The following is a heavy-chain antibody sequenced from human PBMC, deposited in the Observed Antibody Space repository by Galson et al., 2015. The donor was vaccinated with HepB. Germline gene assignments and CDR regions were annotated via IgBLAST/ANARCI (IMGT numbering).Heavy chain of an antibody. Sequence: SVKVSCKASGYTFTMYAMHWVRQAPGQRPKCMGWINVGNGNTKYSQKFQGRVTITRDTSARTAYMELGSLKSEDTAVYYCARSGRFGIAAADHGLYWGQGTLVTVSS. D-gene: IGHD6-13*01. CDR2: INVGNGNT. CDR3: ARSGRFGIAAADHGLY. CDR1: GYTFTMYA. J-gene: IGHJ4*02. V-gene: IGHV1-3*01.